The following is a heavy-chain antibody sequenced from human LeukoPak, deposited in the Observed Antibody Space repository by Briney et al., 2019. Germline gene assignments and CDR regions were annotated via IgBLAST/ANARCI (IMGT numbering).Heavy chain of an antibody. V-gene: IGHV3-23*01. CDR1: GFTFSNYV. CDR3: AKDWTLAYSSGWWDY. Sequence: GGSLRLSCAASGFTFSNYVMHWVRQAPGKGLEWVSAISGSGGSTYYADSVKGRFTISRDNSKSTLYLQMNSLRAEDTAVYYCAKDWTLAYSSGWWDYWGQGTLVTVSS. J-gene: IGHJ4*02. CDR2: ISGSGGST. D-gene: IGHD6-19*01.